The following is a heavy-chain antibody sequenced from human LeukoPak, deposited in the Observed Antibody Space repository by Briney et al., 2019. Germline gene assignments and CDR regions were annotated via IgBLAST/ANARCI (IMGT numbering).Heavy chain of an antibody. D-gene: IGHD2-21*01. CDR1: GFAFNNAW. J-gene: IGHJ4*02. CDR3: ALSIVVVNSFDY. Sequence: GGSLRLSCTASGFAFNNAWMSWVRQVPGKGLEWLSVIYSTGTTYYADSVRGRFTISRDNSKNTLYLQMNSLRAEDTAVYYCALSIVVVNSFDYWGQGTLVTVSS. V-gene: IGHV3-53*01. CDR2: IYSTGTT.